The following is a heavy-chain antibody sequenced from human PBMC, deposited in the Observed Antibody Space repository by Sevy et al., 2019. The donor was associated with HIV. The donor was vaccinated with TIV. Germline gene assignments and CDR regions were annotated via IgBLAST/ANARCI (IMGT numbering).Heavy chain of an antibody. CDR1: RFTFVTYA. D-gene: IGHD3-22*01. J-gene: IGHJ3*02. V-gene: IGHV3-23*01. Sequence: WGSLRLSCAASRFTFVTYAMNWVRQAPGKGLEWVSGISGSGGSTYYADSVKGRFTISRDNSKNTLYLQMNSLRAEDTAVYYCAKDVYDSRGYYPMGAFDIWGQGTMVTVSS. CDR3: AKDVYDSRGYYPMGAFDI. CDR2: ISGSGGST.